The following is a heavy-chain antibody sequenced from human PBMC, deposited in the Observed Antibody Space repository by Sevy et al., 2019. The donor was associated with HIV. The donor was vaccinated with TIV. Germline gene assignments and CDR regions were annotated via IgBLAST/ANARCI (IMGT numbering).Heavy chain of an antibody. CDR1: GFTFSDYY. J-gene: IGHJ4*02. CDR3: AKDILAPGLHFDY. V-gene: IGHV3-11*01. D-gene: IGHD3-3*02. CDR2: ISISGTI. Sequence: GGSPRLSCAASGFTFSDYYMSWIRQAPGKGLEWVSYISISGTIYYADSVKGRFTISRDNAKNSLYLQMNSLRAEDTAVYYCAKDILAPGLHFDYWGQGTLVTVSS.